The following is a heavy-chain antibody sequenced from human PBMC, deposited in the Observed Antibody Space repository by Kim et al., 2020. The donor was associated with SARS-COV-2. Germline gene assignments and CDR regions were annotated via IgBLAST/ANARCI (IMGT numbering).Heavy chain of an antibody. CDR1: GFTFSSYA. V-gene: IGHV3-23*01. D-gene: IGHD3-22*01. CDR3: AKDRPKRSLNSSGYYYSTGPGYYFDY. Sequence: GGSLRLSCAASGFTFSSYAMSWVRQAPGKGLEWVSAISGSGGSTYYADSVKGRFTISRDNSKYTLYLQMNSLRAEDTAVYYCAKDRPKRSLNSSGYYYSTGPGYYFDYWGQGTLVTVSS. J-gene: IGHJ4*02. CDR2: ISGSGGST.